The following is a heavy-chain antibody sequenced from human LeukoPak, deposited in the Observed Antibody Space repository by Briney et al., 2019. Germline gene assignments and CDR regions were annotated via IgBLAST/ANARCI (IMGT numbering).Heavy chain of an antibody. D-gene: IGHD3-22*01. CDR1: GGSISSYY. V-gene: IGHV4-39*07. Sequence: KPSETLSLTCTVSGGSISSYYWSWIRQAPGKGLEWIGSIYYSGSTYYNPSLKSRVTISVDTSKNQSSLKLSSVTAADTAVYYCARDFTKYDSSGRSNFDIWGQGTMVTVSS. CDR3: ARDFTKYDSSGRSNFDI. CDR2: IYYSGST. J-gene: IGHJ3*02.